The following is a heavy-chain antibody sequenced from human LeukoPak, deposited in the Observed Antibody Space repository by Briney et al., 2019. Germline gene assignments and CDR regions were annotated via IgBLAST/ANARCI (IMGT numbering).Heavy chain of an antibody. CDR1: GFTFSSNG. CDR2: INHRGYT. D-gene: IGHD2-2*01. CDR3: ATLYCTSTRCSEY. J-gene: IGHJ4*02. V-gene: IGHV4-34*08. Sequence: PGGSLRLSCAAPGFTFSSNGRHGFGNPPGKGREWFGEINHRGYTKYTPSLKSRVVISRDTSKTQFSLTLTSVTAADTAIYYCATLYCTSTRCSEYWGRGTLVTVSS.